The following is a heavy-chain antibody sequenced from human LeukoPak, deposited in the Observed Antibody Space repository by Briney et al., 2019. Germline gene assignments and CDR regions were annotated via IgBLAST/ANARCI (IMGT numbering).Heavy chain of an antibody. D-gene: IGHD4-11*01. CDR1: GFTFSSYA. V-gene: IGHV3-23*01. Sequence: GGSLRLSCTASGFTFSSYAMTWVPQAPGKGLEWVSSITSNSRTSYGDSVKGRFTISRDNSKNTVYLQMDSLRAEDTAIFYCGRDPNGNYVGAFEFWSRGTMVAVSS. CDR3: GRDPNGNYVGAFEF. J-gene: IGHJ3*01. CDR2: ITSNSRT.